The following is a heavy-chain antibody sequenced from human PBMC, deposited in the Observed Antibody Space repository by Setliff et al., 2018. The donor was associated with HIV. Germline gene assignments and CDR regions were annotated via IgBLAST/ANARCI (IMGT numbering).Heavy chain of an antibody. CDR3: ARATGAADL. J-gene: IGHJ5*02. Sequence: ASVKVSCKASGYIFTTFGFSWVRQAPGQGLEWMGWINTHNGNTHYAQRFQGRVTMTRDTSTTTAYMELRSLRSDDTAVYYCARATGAADLWGQGTKVTVSS. D-gene: IGHD6-13*01. CDR1: GYIFTTFG. CDR2: INTHNGNT. V-gene: IGHV1-18*01.